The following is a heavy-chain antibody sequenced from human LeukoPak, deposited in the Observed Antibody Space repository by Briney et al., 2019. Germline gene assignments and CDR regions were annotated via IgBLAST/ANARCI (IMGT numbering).Heavy chain of an antibody. Sequence: GRSLRLPCAASGFTFSSYSMNSVSQAPGKGLEWVSSISISSSYIYYADSVKGRSTISRDNANNSLYLQMNSQTTEDTSVYFCGRYRSSWWGQGTMVSVCS. CDR3: GRYRSSW. D-gene: IGHD6-13*01. CDR1: GFTFSSYS. V-gene: IGHV3-21*01. J-gene: IGHJ4*02. CDR2: ISISSSYI.